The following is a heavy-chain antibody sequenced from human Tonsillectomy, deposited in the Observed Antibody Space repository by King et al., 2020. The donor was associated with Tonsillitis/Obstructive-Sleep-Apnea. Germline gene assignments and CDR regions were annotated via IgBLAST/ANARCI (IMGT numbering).Heavy chain of an antibody. J-gene: IGHJ4*02. CDR1: GFSLSTRGVG. V-gene: IGHV2-5*02. D-gene: IGHD6-19*01. CDR2: IYWDDDK. CDR3: AHRQEEGSGWPFDY. Sequence: TLKESGPTLVKPTQTLKLTCTFSGFSLSTRGVGVGWIRQPPGQALEWLAVIYWDDDKRYRPSLRSRLTITKDTSKNQVVLTMTNMDPVDTATFYCAHRQEEGSGWPFDYWGQGILVTVSP.